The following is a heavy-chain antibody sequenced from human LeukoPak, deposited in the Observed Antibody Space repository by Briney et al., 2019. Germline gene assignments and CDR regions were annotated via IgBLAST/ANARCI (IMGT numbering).Heavy chain of an antibody. V-gene: IGHV3-21*01. CDR2: ISSSSSYI. D-gene: IGHD4-17*01. CDR1: GFTFSSYS. Sequence: GGSLRLSCAASGFTFSSYSMNWVRQAPGKGLEWVSSISSSSSYIYYAGSVKGRFTISRDNAKNSLYLQMNSLRAEDTAVYYCARRRALAVSWGRGTLVTVSS. CDR3: ARRRALAVS. J-gene: IGHJ4*02.